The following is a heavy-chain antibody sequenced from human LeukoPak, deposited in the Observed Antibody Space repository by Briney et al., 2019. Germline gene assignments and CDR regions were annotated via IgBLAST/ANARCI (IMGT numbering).Heavy chain of an antibody. D-gene: IGHD3-22*01. CDR1: GYTFTSYG. CDR3: ARGTMMVVGTFDY. Sequence: ASVKVSCXAYGYTFTSYGISWVRQALGQGLEWMAWISAYNGNTNYVQKLQGRVSMTTDTSTSTAYMELRSLRSDDTAVYYCARGTMMVVGTFDYWGQGTLVTVSS. V-gene: IGHV1-18*01. J-gene: IGHJ4*02. CDR2: ISAYNGNT.